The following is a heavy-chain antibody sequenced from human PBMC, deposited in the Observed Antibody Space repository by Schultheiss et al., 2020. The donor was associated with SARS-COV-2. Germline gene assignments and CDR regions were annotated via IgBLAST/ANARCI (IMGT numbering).Heavy chain of an antibody. D-gene: IGHD6-6*01. J-gene: IGHJ6*02. V-gene: IGHV4-4*02. CDR1: GGSISSSNW. CDR2: IYHSGST. Sequence: SETLSLTCAVSGGSISSSNWWSWVRQPPGKGLEWIGEIYHSGSTNYNPSLKSRVTISVDTSKNQFSLKLSSVTAADTAVYYCARDGFDEYSSSSGMDVWGQGTTVTVSS. CDR3: ARDGFDEYSSSSGMDV.